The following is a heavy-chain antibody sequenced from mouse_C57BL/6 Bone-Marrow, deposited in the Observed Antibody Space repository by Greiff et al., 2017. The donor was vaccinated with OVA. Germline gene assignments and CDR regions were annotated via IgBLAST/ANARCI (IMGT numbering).Heavy chain of an antibody. V-gene: IGHV5-9*01. CDR1: GFTFSSYT. J-gene: IGHJ3*01. CDR2: ISGGGGNT. CDR3: ASPFTILAY. Sequence: EVQVVESGGGLVKPGGSLKLSCAASGFTFSSYTMSWVRQTPEKRLEWVATISGGGGNTYYPDSVKGRFTISRDNAKNTLYLQMSSLRSEDTALYYCASPFTILAYWGQGTLVTVSA.